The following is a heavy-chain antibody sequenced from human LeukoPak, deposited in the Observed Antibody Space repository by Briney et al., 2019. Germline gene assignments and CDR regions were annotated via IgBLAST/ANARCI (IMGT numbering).Heavy chain of an antibody. CDR2: INAGNGNT. Sequence: ASVKVSCKASGYTFTSYSMHWVRQAPGQRLEWMGWINAGNGNTKFSQKFQGRVTITRDTSASTAYMELSSLRSEDTAVYYCARFLGGSYGMDVWGQGTTVTVTS. J-gene: IGHJ6*02. D-gene: IGHD1-26*01. V-gene: IGHV1-3*01. CDR1: GYTFTSYS. CDR3: ARFLGGSYGMDV.